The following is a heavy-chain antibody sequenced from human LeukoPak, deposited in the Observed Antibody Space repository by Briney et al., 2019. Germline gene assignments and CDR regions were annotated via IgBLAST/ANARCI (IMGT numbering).Heavy chain of an antibody. CDR2: IYYSGST. J-gene: IGHJ4*02. Sequence: SETLSLTCTVSGGSISSSSYYWGWIRQPPGEGLEWIGSIYYSGSTYYNPSLKSRVTISVDTSKNQFSLKLSSVTAADTAVYYCARHNPGSFDYWGQGTLVTVSS. CDR3: ARHNPGSFDY. CDR1: GGSISSSSYY. V-gene: IGHV4-39*01.